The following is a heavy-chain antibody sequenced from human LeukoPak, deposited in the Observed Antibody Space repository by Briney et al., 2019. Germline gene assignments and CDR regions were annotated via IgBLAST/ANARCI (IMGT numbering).Heavy chain of an antibody. J-gene: IGHJ5*02. CDR1: RDSISSSEYY. CDR3: ARRSRGTRFDP. V-gene: IGHV4-39*07. CDR2: MHYSGST. Sequence: SETLSLTCSVSRDSISSSEYYWGWIRQPPGKGLEWIGSMHYSGSTYYNPSLKSRVTLSVDTSKNQFSLKLSSVTAADTAVYYCARRSRGTRFDPWGQGTLVTASS. D-gene: IGHD3-10*01.